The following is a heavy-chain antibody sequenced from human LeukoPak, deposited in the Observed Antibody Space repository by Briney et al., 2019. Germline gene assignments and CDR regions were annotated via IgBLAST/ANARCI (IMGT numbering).Heavy chain of an antibody. CDR1: GFTFSNAW. CDR3: TTVGSAWNFDY. CDR2: VKSKRDGGTI. V-gene: IGHV3-15*01. Sequence: PGGSLRLSCAASGFTFSNAWMTWVRQAPGKGLERLARVKSKRDGGTIDYAAPVKGRFTISRDDSKDTLYLQMNSLEIEDAAVYYCTTVGSAWNFDYWGQGTLVTVSS. J-gene: IGHJ4*02. D-gene: IGHD6-25*01.